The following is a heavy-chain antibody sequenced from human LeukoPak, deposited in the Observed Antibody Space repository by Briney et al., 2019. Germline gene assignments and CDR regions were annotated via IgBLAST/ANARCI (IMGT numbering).Heavy chain of an antibody. CDR2: INHSGST. D-gene: IGHD6-6*01. V-gene: IGHV4-34*01. CDR3: ARRPPSRWFDP. Sequence: PSETLSLTCAVYGGSFSGYYWSWIRQPPGKGLEWIGEINHSGSTNYNPSLKSRVTISVDTSKNQFSLKLSSVTAADTAVYYCARRPPSRWFDPWGQGTLVTVSS. J-gene: IGHJ5*02. CDR1: GGSFSGYY.